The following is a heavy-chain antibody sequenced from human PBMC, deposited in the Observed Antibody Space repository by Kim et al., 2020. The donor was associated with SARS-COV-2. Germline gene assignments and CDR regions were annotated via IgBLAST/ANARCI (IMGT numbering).Heavy chain of an antibody. CDR1: GFILSSHW. D-gene: IGHD3-16*01. J-gene: IGHJ4*02. V-gene: IGHV3-7*03. Sequence: GSLRLSCAASGFILSSHWMTWVRQAPGKGLEWVANINQDGSEKYYVDSVKGRFTISRDNVENSLYLQMNSLRAEDTAVYYCARDLGVNGLDYWGQGTLVTVSS. CDR3: ARDLGVNGLDY. CDR2: INQDGSEK.